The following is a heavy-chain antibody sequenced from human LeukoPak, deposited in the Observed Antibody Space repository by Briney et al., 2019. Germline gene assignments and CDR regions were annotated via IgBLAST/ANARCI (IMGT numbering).Heavy chain of an antibody. CDR3: ARDDY. V-gene: IGHV3-74*01. CDR2: INPDGSTT. J-gene: IGHJ4*02. CDR1: GFTFSDYW. Sequence: GGSLRLSCAASGFTFSDYWMHWVRQVPGKGLAWVSRINPDGSTTVYADSGKGRFTISRDNAQNTLYLQMNSLRAEDTAVYYCARDDYWGQGTLVTVSS.